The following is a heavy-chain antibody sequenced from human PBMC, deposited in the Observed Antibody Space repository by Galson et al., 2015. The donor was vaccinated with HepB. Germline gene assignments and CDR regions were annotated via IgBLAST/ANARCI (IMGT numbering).Heavy chain of an antibody. J-gene: IGHJ4*02. V-gene: IGHV3-21*01. Sequence: SLRLSCAASGFTFSSYSMNWVRQAPGQGLEWVSSISSSSSYIYYADSVKGRFTISRDNAKNSLYLQMNSLRAEDTAVYYCARDAYDFGYDYWGQGTLVTVSS. D-gene: IGHD3-3*01. CDR1: GFTFSSYS. CDR2: ISSSSSYI. CDR3: ARDAYDFGYDY.